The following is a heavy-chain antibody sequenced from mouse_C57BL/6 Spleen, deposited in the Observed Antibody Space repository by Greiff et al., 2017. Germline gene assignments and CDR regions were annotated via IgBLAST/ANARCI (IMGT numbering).Heavy chain of an antibody. D-gene: IGHD2-4*01. V-gene: IGHV1-81*01. J-gene: IGHJ3*01. CDR2: IYPRSGNT. CDR3: AKFYDYKFAY. Sequence: VQLQQSGAELARPGASVKLSCKASGYTFTSYGISWVKQRTGQGLEWIGEIYPRSGNTYYNEKFKGKATLTADKSSSTAYMELRSLTSEDSAVYFCAKFYDYKFAYWGQGTLVTVSA. CDR1: GYTFTSYG.